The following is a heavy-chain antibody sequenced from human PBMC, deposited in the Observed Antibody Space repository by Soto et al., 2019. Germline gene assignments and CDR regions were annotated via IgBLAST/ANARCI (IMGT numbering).Heavy chain of an antibody. Sequence: VQLVESGGGVVQPGRSLRLSCAASGFTFSDYAMHWVRQAPGKGLEWVAVVSHDGRNTHYADSVKGRFTISRDSSKNTVAMEMTSLRAEDTAVYSCAKGGRQWLVTSDFNYWGQGALVTVSS. J-gene: IGHJ4*02. CDR3: AKGGRQWLVTSDFNY. V-gene: IGHV3-30*18. CDR2: VSHDGRNT. D-gene: IGHD6-19*01. CDR1: GFTFSDYA.